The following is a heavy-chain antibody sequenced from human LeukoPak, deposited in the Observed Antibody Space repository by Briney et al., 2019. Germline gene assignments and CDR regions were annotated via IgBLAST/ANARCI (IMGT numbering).Heavy chain of an antibody. CDR1: GGSISSYY. J-gene: IGHJ3*02. V-gene: IGHV4-4*09. CDR2: IDTSGST. Sequence: SETLSLTCTVSGGSISSYYWSWIRQPPGKGLEWIGYIDTSGSTNHNPSLKSQVTISSDTSKNQFSLKLSSVTAADTAVYYCARAYSSSWLRAFDIWSQGTMVTVSS. CDR3: ARAYSSSWLRAFDI. D-gene: IGHD6-13*01.